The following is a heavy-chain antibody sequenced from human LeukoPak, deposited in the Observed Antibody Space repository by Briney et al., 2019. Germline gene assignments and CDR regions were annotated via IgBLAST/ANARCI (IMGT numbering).Heavy chain of an antibody. Sequence: ASVKVSCKASGGTFSSYAISWVRQAPGQGLEWMGGIIPIFGTANYAQKFQGRVTITADKSTSTAYMELSSLRSEDTAVYYCARQRVGAVAGNAFDIWGQGTMVTVSS. J-gene: IGHJ3*02. CDR1: GGTFSSYA. V-gene: IGHV1-69*06. CDR2: IIPIFGTA. D-gene: IGHD6-19*01. CDR3: ARQRVGAVAGNAFDI.